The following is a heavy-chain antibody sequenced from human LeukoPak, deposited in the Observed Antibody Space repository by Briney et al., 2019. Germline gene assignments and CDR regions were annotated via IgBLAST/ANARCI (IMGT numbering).Heavy chain of an antibody. CDR1: GGSISSYY. D-gene: IGHD2-15*01. J-gene: IGHJ4*02. CDR3: ATRSTGVAATFDS. CDR2: IYYSGNS. V-gene: IGHV4-59*01. Sequence: SETLSLACTVSGGSISSYYWSWIRQPPGKGLEWIGYIYYSGNSNYNPSLKSRVTISADTSKNEFSLKLSSVTAADTAIYYCATRSTGVAATFDSWGQGALVTVSS.